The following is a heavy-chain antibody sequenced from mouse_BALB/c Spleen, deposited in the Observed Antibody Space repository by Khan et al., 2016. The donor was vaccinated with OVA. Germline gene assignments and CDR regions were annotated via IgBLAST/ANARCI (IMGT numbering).Heavy chain of an antibody. CDR3: ARMARTIN. J-gene: IGHJ2*01. Sequence: DVHLVESGGGLVQPGGSLKLSCAASGFTFSSYGMSWVRQTPDKRLELVATINSNGGSTYYPDSVKGRFTISRDNAKNTLYPQMSSLKSEDTARYYCARMARTINWGQGTTLTVSS. V-gene: IGHV5-6-3*01. CDR1: GFTFSSYG. CDR2: INSNGGST.